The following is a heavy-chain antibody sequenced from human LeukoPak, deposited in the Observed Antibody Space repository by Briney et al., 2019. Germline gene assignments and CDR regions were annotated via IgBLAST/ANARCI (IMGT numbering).Heavy chain of an antibody. Sequence: GGSLRLSCAASGFTFSSYGMHWVRQAPGKGLEWVAVIWYDGSNKYYADSVKGRFTISRDNSKNTLYLQMNSLRAEDTAVYYCANLGATSKTYYFDYWGQGTLVTVSS. J-gene: IGHJ4*02. CDR3: ANLGATSKTYYFDY. V-gene: IGHV3-33*06. CDR2: IWYDGSNK. CDR1: GFTFSSYG. D-gene: IGHD1-26*01.